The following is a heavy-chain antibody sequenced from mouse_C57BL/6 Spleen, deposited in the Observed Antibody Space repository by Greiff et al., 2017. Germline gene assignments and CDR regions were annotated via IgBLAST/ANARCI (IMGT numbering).Heavy chain of an antibody. CDR3: TTNYYGSRAY. V-gene: IGHV14-4*01. CDR2: IDPENGDT. J-gene: IGHJ3*01. D-gene: IGHD1-1*01. Sequence: EVQLQQSGAELVRPGASVKLSCTASGFNIKDDYMHWVKQRPEQGLEWIGWIDPENGDTEYASKFQGKATITADTSSNTAYLQLSSLTAEDTAVYYCTTNYYGSRAYWGQGTLVTVSA. CDR1: GFNIKDDY.